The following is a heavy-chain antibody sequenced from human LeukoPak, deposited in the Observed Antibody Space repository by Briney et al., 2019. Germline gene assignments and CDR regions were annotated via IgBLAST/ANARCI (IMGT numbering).Heavy chain of an antibody. V-gene: IGHV1-8*01. CDR3: ATSHDVKTAPYDL. CDR1: GYTFTSYD. CDR2: MNPNSGNT. J-gene: IGHJ5*02. D-gene: IGHD2-21*01. Sequence: ASVTVSCKASGYTFTSYDINWVRQATGQGLEWMGWMNPNSGNTGYAQKFQGRVTMTRNTSISTAYTELSSVRSEDTAVYYCATSHDVKTAPYDLWGQGTLVTVSS.